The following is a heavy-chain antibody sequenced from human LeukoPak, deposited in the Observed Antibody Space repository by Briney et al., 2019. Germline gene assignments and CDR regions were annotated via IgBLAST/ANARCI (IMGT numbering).Heavy chain of an antibody. CDR1: GGSISSSTYY. Sequence: PSETLSLTCTVSGGSISSSTYYWAWIRQPPGKGLEWIGYIYYSGSTNYNPSLKSRVTISVDTSKNQFSLKLSSVTAADTAVYYCARGVAAAGTSFGSYWFDPWGQGTLVTVSS. D-gene: IGHD6-13*01. CDR2: IYYSGST. CDR3: ARGVAAAGTSFGSYWFDP. V-gene: IGHV4-61*05. J-gene: IGHJ5*02.